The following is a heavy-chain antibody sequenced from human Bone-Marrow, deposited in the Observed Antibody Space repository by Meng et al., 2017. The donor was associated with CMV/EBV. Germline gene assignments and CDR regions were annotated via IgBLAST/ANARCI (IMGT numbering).Heavy chain of an antibody. J-gene: IGHJ4*02. CDR1: GFTVSSNY. CDR3: ARVAVERRGLDY. V-gene: IGHV3-66*01. D-gene: IGHD1-1*01. Sequence: GGSLRLSCAASGFTVSSNYMSWVRQAPGKGLEWVSVIYSGGSTYYADSVKGRFTISRDNSKNTLYLQMNSLRAEDTAVYYCARVAVERRGLDYWGQGTLVTVSS. CDR2: IYSGGST.